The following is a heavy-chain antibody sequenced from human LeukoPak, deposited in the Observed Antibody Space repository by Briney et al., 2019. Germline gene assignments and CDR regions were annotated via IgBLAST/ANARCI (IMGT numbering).Heavy chain of an antibody. CDR2: ISYDGSNK. V-gene: IGHV3-30*03. Sequence: GRSLRLSCAASGFTFSSYGMHWVRQAPGKGLEWVAVISYDGSNKYYADSVKGRFTISRDNSKNTLYLQMNSLRVEDTAVYYCARGFPLGWWYFDYWGQGILVTVSS. J-gene: IGHJ4*02. CDR1: GFTFSSYG. D-gene: IGHD2-15*01. CDR3: ARGFPLGWWYFDY.